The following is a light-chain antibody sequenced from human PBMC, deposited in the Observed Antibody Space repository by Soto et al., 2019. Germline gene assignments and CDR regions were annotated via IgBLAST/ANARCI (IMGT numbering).Light chain of an antibody. J-gene: IGKJ1*01. CDR1: QSINKY. CDR3: QQSYSTPRT. V-gene: IGKV1-39*01. Sequence: DIQMTQSPSSLSASVGDRVTITCRASQSINKYLNWYQQKPGEAPKLLIYAASSLQSGVPSRFSGTESGTDFTLTISVLQPEDFGTYYCQQSYSTPRTFGQGTNVDFK. CDR2: AAS.